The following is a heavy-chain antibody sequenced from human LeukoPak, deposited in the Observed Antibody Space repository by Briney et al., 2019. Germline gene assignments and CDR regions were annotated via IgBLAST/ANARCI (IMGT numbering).Heavy chain of an antibody. CDR3: ARTTEGGYTYGYFYYYYMDV. CDR2: INHSGST. CDR1: GGSFSGYY. V-gene: IGHV4-34*01. Sequence: PSETLSLTCAVYGGSFSGYYWSWIRQPPGKGLEWIGEINHSGSTNYNPSLKSRVTISVDTSKNQFSLKLSSVTAADTAVYYCARTTEGGYTYGYFYYYYMDVWGKGTTVTISS. D-gene: IGHD5-18*01. J-gene: IGHJ6*03.